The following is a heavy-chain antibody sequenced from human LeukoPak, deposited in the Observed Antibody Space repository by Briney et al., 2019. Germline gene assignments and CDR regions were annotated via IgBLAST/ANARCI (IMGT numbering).Heavy chain of an antibody. Sequence: ASVKVSCKASGYTFTGYYMHWVRQAPGQGLEWMGWINPNSGGTNYAQKFQGRVTMTRDTSISTAYMELSRLRSDDTAVYYCARVTLGTAIQNWFDPWGQGTLVTVSS. J-gene: IGHJ5*02. CDR3: ARVTLGTAIQNWFDP. V-gene: IGHV1-2*02. D-gene: IGHD5-18*01. CDR2: INPNSGGT. CDR1: GYTFTGYY.